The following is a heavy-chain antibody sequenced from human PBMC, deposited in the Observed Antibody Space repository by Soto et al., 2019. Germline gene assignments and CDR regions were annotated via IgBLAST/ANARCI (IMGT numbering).Heavy chain of an antibody. CDR2: IYYSGST. V-gene: IGHV4-39*01. CDR1: GGSISSSSYY. J-gene: IGHJ6*02. CDR3: ARQWATVRIRYGMDV. Sequence: SETLSLTCTVSGGSISSSSYYWGWIRQPPGKGLEWIGSIYYSGSTYYNPSLKSRVTISVDTSKNQFSLKLSSVTAADTAVYYCARQWATVRIRYGMDVWGQGTTVTVSS. D-gene: IGHD4-4*01.